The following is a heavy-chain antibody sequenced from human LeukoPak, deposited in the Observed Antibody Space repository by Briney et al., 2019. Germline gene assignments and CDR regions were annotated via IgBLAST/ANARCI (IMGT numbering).Heavy chain of an antibody. CDR3: ARDVLSGSYYNYYYYYGMDV. D-gene: IGHD1-26*01. CDR2: IYTSGST. V-gene: IGHV4-4*07. J-gene: IGHJ6*02. CDR1: GGSISSYY. Sequence: SYTLSLTCTGTGGSISSYYLSWIRQPAGKGLDWVGRIYTSGSTNYTPSLKSRVTMSVDTSKNQFSLKLSSVTAADTAVYYCARDVLSGSYYNYYYYYGMDVWGQGTTVTVSS.